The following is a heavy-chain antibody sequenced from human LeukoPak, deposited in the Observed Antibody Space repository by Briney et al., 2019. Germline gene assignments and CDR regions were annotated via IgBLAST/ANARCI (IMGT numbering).Heavy chain of an antibody. CDR2: ISSSSSYI. D-gene: IGHD6-13*01. CDR3: AREGYSSSWYGNWYFDL. J-gene: IGHJ2*01. Sequence: GGSLTLSCAASGFTFSSYSMNWVRQAPGKGLEWVSSISSSSSYIYYADSVKGRFTISRDNAKNSLYLQMNSLRAEDTALYYCAREGYSSSWYGNWYFDLWGRGTLVTVSS. CDR1: GFTFSSYS. V-gene: IGHV3-21*04.